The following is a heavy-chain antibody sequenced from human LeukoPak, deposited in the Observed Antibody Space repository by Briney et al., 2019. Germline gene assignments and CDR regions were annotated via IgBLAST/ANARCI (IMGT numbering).Heavy chain of an antibody. J-gene: IGHJ4*02. V-gene: IGHV3-23*01. CDR1: GFTFSNYA. CDR3: AKEAQNNYADY. CDR2: ISGSGGNT. D-gene: IGHD1/OR15-1a*01. Sequence: GGSLRLSCAASGFTFSNYAMSWVRQAPGKGLEWVSAISGSGGNTYYADSVKGRFTISRDNSKNTLCLQMNSLRPEDTAMYYCAKEAQNNYADYWGQGTLVTVSS.